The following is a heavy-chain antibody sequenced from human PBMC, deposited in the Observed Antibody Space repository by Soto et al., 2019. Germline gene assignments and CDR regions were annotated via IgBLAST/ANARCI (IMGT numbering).Heavy chain of an antibody. CDR3: ARSDGRY. CDR2: IYYSGST. V-gene: IGHV4-59*02. Sequence: SETLSLTCAVSGGSVSSYYWSWIRQPPGKGLEWIGYIYYSGSTNYNPSLKSRVTISVDTSKNQFSLKLSSVTAADTAVYYCARSDGRYWGQGTLVTVSS. J-gene: IGHJ4*02. CDR1: GGSVSSYY.